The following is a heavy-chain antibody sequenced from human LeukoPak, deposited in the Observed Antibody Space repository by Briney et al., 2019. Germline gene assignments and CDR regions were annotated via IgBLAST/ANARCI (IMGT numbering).Heavy chain of an antibody. CDR2: INHSGST. V-gene: IGHV4-34*01. D-gene: IGHD6-19*01. Sequence: SETLSLTCAVYGGSFSGYYWTWIRQSPGKGLEWIGEINHSGSTNYNPSLKSRVTISVDTSKTQFSLKLRSVTAADTAVYYCARSRWLDAFDYWGQGTLVTVSS. CDR1: GGSFSGYY. J-gene: IGHJ4*02. CDR3: ARSRWLDAFDY.